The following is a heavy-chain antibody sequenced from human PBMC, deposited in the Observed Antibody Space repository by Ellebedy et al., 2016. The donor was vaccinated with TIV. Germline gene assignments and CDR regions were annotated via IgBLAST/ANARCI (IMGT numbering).Heavy chain of an antibody. CDR2: ITSSGSTI. CDR1: GFTVSDYF. Sequence: GESLKISCAGSGFTVSDYFMSWVRQAPGKGLEWVSYITSSGSTIYYADSVKGRFTVARDNAKNSLYLQMHSLRGDDTAVYYCGRAREPGYFAYYYYGMDVWGQGTTVTVSS. D-gene: IGHD3-9*01. J-gene: IGHJ6*02. V-gene: IGHV3-11*01. CDR3: GRAREPGYFAYYYYGMDV.